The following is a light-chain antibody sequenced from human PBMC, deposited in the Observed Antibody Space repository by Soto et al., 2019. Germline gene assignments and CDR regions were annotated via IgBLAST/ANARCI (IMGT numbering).Light chain of an antibody. CDR2: GAS. V-gene: IGKV3-15*01. Sequence: DIVMTQSPATLSVSPGERATLSCRASQSVRSYLAWYQQKPDQAPRLLIFGASTRAIGIPARFSGSGSGTEFTLTISSLQSEDFAVYYCQQYNNWPRTFGQGTKVEVK. J-gene: IGKJ1*01. CDR1: QSVRSY. CDR3: QQYNNWPRT.